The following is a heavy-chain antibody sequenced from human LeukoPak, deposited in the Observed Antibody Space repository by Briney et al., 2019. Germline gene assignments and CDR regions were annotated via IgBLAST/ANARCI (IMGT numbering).Heavy chain of an antibody. CDR2: INQSGST. Sequence: SETLSLTCAVYGGSFSGYYWSWIRQPPGKGLEWIGEINQSGSTNYNPSLKSRVTISVDTSKNQFSLKLSSVTAADTAVYYCARHPLRYFDWLSNPPYYFDYWGQGTLVTVSS. CDR3: ARHPLRYFDWLSNPPYYFDY. J-gene: IGHJ4*02. V-gene: IGHV4-34*01. CDR1: GGSFSGYY. D-gene: IGHD3-9*01.